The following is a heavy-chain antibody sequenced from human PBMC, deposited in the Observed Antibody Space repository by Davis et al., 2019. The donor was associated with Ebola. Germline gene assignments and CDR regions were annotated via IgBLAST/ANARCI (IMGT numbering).Heavy chain of an antibody. J-gene: IGHJ5*02. CDR1: GGSISRYY. V-gene: IGHV4-59*08. CDR2: ICYSGST. D-gene: IGHD3-22*01. Sequence: MPSETLSLTCTVSGGSISRYYWSWIRQPPGKGLEWIGYICYSGSTDYNPSLKSRVTMSVDTSKNQVSLKLSSVTAADTAVYYCARLSGHYDSSGYPWGQGTLVTVSS. CDR3: ARLSGHYDSSGYP.